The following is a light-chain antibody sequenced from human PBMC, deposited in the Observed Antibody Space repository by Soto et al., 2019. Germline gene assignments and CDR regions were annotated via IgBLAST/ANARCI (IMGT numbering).Light chain of an antibody. CDR1: QFLSSY. CDR3: HQRNT. V-gene: IGKV3-11*01. J-gene: IGKJ5*01. CDR2: DTS. Sequence: EVVLTQSPATLSLAPGARATLSCRASQFLSSYLAWYQQKPGQPPRLLIYDTSNRATGIPARFSGSRSGTDFTLTISSLEPEDFGVYFCHQRNTFGQGTRLEIK.